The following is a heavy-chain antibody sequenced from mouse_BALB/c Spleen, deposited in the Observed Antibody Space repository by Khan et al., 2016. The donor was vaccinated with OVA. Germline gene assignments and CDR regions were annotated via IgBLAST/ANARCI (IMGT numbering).Heavy chain of an antibody. Sequence: EVQLQESGPEVVKPGASVKISCKASGYTFTDYNMYWVKQRHGKSLEWIGYFYPNSGGSGYNQKFKTKATLTVEISSSTAYMDLRSLTSEDSAVYYCVSSSYGSFAFWGQGTLVTVSA. D-gene: IGHD1-2*01. J-gene: IGHJ3*01. V-gene: IGHV1S29*02. CDR2: FYPNSGGS. CDR3: VSSSYGSFAF. CDR1: GYTFTDYN.